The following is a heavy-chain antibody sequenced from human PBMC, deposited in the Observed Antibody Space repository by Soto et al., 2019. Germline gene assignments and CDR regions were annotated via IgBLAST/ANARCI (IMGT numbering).Heavy chain of an antibody. CDR2: ISDDGASI. D-gene: IGHD5-18*01. V-gene: IGHV3-48*03. CDR3: ARENSVQAWLHHFDH. J-gene: IGHJ4*02. Sequence: GGSLRLSCEASGFSFSSFAMNWVRQSPGRGLEWVSYISDDGASIYYADSLKGRFTISRDNAKNSLSLQMNNLRAEDTAVYYCARENSVQAWLHHFDHWGLGTLVTVSS. CDR1: GFSFSSFA.